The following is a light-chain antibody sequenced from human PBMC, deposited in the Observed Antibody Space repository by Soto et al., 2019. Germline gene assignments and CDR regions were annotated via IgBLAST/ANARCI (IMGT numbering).Light chain of an antibody. V-gene: IGKV3-20*01. CDR1: QSVNSNY. CDR2: GAS. J-gene: IGKJ1*01. Sequence: EIVLTQSPGTLSLSPGDRATLSCRASQSVNSNYLAWYQRKPGQAPRLLIYGASNRATDIPYRFSASGSGTDFNLTITRLEAEDFAMYYCQQYDSTPPTFGQGTKVEVK. CDR3: QQYDSTPPT.